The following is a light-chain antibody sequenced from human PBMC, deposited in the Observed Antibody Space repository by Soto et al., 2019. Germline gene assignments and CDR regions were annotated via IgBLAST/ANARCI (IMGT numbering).Light chain of an antibody. CDR1: SSDVGNYNY. CDR2: EVS. J-gene: IGLJ2*01. CDR3: SSYTSISTLDVV. Sequence: QLVLTQPASVSGSPGQSITISCTGTSSDVGNYNYVSWYQQHPGKAPKLMIYEVSNRPSGVSNRFSGSKFGNTASLTISGLQAEDEADYYCSSYTSISTLDVVFGGGTQLTVL. V-gene: IGLV2-14*01.